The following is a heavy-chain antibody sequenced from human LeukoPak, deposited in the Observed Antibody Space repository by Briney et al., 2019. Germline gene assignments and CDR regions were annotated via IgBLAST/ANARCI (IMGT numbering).Heavy chain of an antibody. CDR1: GFTFSSYS. CDR2: ISSSSSTI. Sequence: GGSLRLSCAASGFTFSSYSMNWVRQAPGKGLEWVSYISSSSSTIYYADSVKGRFTISRDNAKSSLYLQMNSLRAEDTAVYYCATRGRGSSRYGSGSYFSYWGQGTLVTVSS. D-gene: IGHD3-10*01. J-gene: IGHJ4*02. V-gene: IGHV3-48*01. CDR3: ATRGRGSSRYGSGSYFSY.